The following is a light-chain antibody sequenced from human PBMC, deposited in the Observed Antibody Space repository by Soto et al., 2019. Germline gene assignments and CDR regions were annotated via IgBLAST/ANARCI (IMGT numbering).Light chain of an antibody. V-gene: IGKV1-5*03. J-gene: IGKJ4*01. CDR1: QTISSW. Sequence: IHMTQSPSPLSGSVGDRVTITCRASQTISSWLAWYQQKPGKAPKLLIYEASSLESGVPSRFSGSGSGTDFTLTISSLQPEDVATYYCQKYDSAPLTFGGGTKVDIK. CDR2: EAS. CDR3: QKYDSAPLT.